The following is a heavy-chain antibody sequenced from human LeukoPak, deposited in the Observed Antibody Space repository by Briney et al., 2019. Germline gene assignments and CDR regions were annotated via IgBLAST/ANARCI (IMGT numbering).Heavy chain of an antibody. CDR3: ARVLGSWYAPAGFDY. J-gene: IGHJ4*02. CDR1: GGSFSGYY. V-gene: IGHV4-34*01. Sequence: SETLSLTCAVYGGSFSGYYWSWIRQPPGKGLEWIGEINHSGGTNYNPSLKSRVTISVDTSKNQFSLKLSSVTAADTAVYYCARVLGSWYAPAGFDYWGQGTLVTVSS. CDR2: INHSGGT. D-gene: IGHD6-13*01.